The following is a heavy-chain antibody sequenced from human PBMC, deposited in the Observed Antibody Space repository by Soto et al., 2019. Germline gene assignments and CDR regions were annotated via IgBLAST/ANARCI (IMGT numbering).Heavy chain of an antibody. V-gene: IGHV4-39*01. CDR1: GDSFSLASDY. J-gene: IGHJ6*02. CDR2: VFYSGTT. CDR3: AKTLYCTSGSCYPYYYYGMDV. Sequence: QLQLQESGPGLVKASETLSLTCTVSGDSFSLASDYWGWIRQPPGKGLEWIGSVFYSGTTFYNPSLKNQATISVDTSKSQISLTLRALTAAYTAVYCCAKTLYCTSGSCYPYYYYGMDVWGQGTTVPVAS. D-gene: IGHD2-15*01.